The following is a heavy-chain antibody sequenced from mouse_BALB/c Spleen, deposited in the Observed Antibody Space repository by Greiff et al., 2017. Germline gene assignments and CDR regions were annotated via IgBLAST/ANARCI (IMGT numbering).Heavy chain of an antibody. V-gene: IGHV1-20*02. D-gene: IGHD1-1*01. CDR1: GYSFTGYF. Sequence: VHVKQSGPELVKPGASVKISCKASGYSFTGYFMNWVMQSHGKSLEWIGRINPYNGDTFYNQKFKGKATLTVDKSSSTAHMELRSLASEDSAVYYCARWGYYGSSLYYAMDYWGQGTSVTVSS. CDR3: ARWGYYGSSLYYAMDY. CDR2: INPYNGDT. J-gene: IGHJ4*01.